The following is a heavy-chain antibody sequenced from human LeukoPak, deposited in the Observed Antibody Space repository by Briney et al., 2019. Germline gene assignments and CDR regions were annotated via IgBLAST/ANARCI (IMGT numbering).Heavy chain of an antibody. V-gene: IGHV3-23*01. D-gene: IGHD3-22*01. Sequence: PGGSLRLSCAASGFTFSSYAMNWVRQAPGKGLEWVSGITGSGGSTYYADSVKGRFTISRDNSKNTLYVQLNNLRAEDTAVYYCAQTSFGNYYDSYDCWGQGTLVTVSS. CDR2: ITGSGGST. CDR3: AQTSFGNYYDSYDC. J-gene: IGHJ4*02. CDR1: GFTFSSYA.